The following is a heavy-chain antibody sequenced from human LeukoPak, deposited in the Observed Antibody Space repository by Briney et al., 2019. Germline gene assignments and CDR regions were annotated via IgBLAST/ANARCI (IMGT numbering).Heavy chain of an antibody. D-gene: IGHD2-2*01. CDR3: ARVRYCASTSCPDFDC. Sequence: ASVKVSCKASGYTFSSYYMHWVRQAPGQGLEWVGMINPSGGSTNYAQRFQGRVTMTRDTSTSTVYMELSSLRSEDTAVYSCARVRYCASTSCPDFDCWGQGTLVTVSS. V-gene: IGHV1-46*01. J-gene: IGHJ4*02. CDR1: GYTFSSYY. CDR2: INPSGGST.